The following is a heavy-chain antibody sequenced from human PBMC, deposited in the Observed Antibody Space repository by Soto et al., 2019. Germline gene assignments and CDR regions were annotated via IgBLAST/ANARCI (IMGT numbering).Heavy chain of an antibody. CDR3: ARHKGGYYSGVDV. J-gene: IGHJ6*02. Sequence: PSETLSLTCTVSGGSISSGSYYWSWIRQHPGKGLEWIGYISYSGSTYYNPSLKSRVTISVDTSKNQFSLKLSSVTAADTAVYYCARHKGGYYSGVDVWGQGTTVTSP. CDR1: GGSISSGSYY. V-gene: IGHV4-39*01. CDR2: ISYSGST. D-gene: IGHD3-16*01.